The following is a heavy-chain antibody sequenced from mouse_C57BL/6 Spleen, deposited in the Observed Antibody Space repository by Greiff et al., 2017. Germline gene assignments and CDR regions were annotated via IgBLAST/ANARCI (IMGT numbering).Heavy chain of an antibody. D-gene: IGHD1-1*01. CDR1: GFTFSNYW. J-gene: IGHJ1*03. CDR3: TVAGSSYWYFDV. Sequence: EVKLVESGGGLVQPGGSMKLSCVASGFTFSNYWMNWVRQSPEKGLEWVAQIRLKSDNYATHYAESVKGRFTISRDDSKSSVYLQMNNLRAEDTGSYYCTVAGSSYWYFDVWGTGTTVTVSS. CDR2: IRLKSDNYAT. V-gene: IGHV6-3*01.